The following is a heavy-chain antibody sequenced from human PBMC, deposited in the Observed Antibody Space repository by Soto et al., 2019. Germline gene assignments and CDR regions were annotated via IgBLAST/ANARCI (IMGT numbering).Heavy chain of an antibody. CDR1: GYTFGNFW. Sequence: EVQLVESGGGLVQPGGSLRLSCATSGYTFGNFWMSWVRRAPGKGLEWVATIRQDGAEKHYVDSVKGRFTISRDNAKSSLSLEMSSLRDEDTAVYFCARGQSLDFWGQGKMVTVSA. J-gene: IGHJ3*01. CDR3: ARGQSLDF. V-gene: IGHV3-7*03. CDR2: IRQDGAEK.